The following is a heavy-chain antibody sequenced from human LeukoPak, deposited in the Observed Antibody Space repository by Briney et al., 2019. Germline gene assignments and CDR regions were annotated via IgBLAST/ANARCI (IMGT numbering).Heavy chain of an antibody. CDR2: INWNGGST. J-gene: IGHJ4*02. CDR1: GFTFDDYG. Sequence: GGSLRLSCAASGFTFDDYGISWVRQAPGKGLEWVSGINWNGGSTGYADSVKGRFTISRDNAKNSLYLQMNGLRAEDTALYYCAKSPHTAGGSWDYFDYWGQGTLVTVSS. D-gene: IGHD6-13*01. V-gene: IGHV3-20*04. CDR3: AKSPHTAGGSWDYFDY.